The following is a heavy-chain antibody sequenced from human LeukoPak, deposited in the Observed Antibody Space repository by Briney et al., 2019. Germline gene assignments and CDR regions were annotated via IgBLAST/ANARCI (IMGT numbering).Heavy chain of an antibody. D-gene: IGHD3-22*01. V-gene: IGHV1-69*05. Sequence: SVKVSCKASGGTFSSYAISWVRQAPGQGLEWMGGIIPIFGTADYAQKFQGRVTITTDESTSTAYMELSSLRSEDTAVYYCARSSYYDSSGYYLFDYWGQGTLVTVSS. CDR1: GGTFSSYA. J-gene: IGHJ4*02. CDR3: ARSSYYDSSGYYLFDY. CDR2: IIPIFGTA.